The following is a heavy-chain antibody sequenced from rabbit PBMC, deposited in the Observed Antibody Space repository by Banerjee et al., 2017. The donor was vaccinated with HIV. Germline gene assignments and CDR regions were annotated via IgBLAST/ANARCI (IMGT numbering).Heavy chain of an antibody. CDR2: IYAGKGSA. V-gene: IGHV1S40*01. CDR1: GFDFSNYY. Sequence: QSLEESGGDLVKPEGSLTLTCTASGFDFSNYYMSWVRQAPGKGLEWIGIIYAGKGSAYYASWVNGRFTISKTSSTTVTLQMTSLTAADTATYFCARDLAGVIGWNFNLWGPGTLVTVS. D-gene: IGHD4-1*01. CDR3: ARDLAGVIGWNFNL. J-gene: IGHJ4*01.